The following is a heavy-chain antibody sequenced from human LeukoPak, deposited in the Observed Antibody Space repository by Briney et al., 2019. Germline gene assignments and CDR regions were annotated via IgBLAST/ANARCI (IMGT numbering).Heavy chain of an antibody. Sequence: GGSLRLSCAASGFTFSSYAMSWVRQAPGKGLEWVSAISGSGGSTYYADSVKGRFTISRDNSKNTLYLQMDSLRAEDTAVYYCARLRYYGMDVWGQGTTVTISS. D-gene: IGHD2-15*01. J-gene: IGHJ6*02. V-gene: IGHV3-23*01. CDR1: GFTFSSYA. CDR2: ISGSGGST. CDR3: ARLRYYGMDV.